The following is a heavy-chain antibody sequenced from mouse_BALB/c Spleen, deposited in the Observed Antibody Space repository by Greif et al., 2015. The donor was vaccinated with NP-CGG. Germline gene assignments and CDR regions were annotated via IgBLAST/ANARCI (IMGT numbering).Heavy chain of an antibody. D-gene: IGHD2-1*01. Sequence: VQLQESGPGLVAPSQSLSITCTVSGFSLTSYGVYWVRQPPGKGLEWLGVIWAGGSTSYNSALMSRLSISKDNSKSQVFLKMNSLQTDDTAMYYRAREDGNYVGAMDYWGQGTSVAVSS. J-gene: IGHJ4*01. CDR2: IWAGGST. V-gene: IGHV2-9*02. CDR3: AREDGNYVGAMDY. CDR1: GFSLTSYG.